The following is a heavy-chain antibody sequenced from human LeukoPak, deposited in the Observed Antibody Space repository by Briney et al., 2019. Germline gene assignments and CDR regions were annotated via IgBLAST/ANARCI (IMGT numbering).Heavy chain of an antibody. CDR3: ARGRQWLPPNY. CDR2: INHSGST. V-gene: IGHV4-34*01. Sequence: SETLSLTCTVSGGSISGYYWSWLRQPPGKGLEWIGEINHSGSTNYNPSLKSRVTISVDTSKNQFSLELSSVTAADTAVYYCARGRQWLPPNYWGQGTLVTVSS. CDR1: GGSISGYY. D-gene: IGHD6-19*01. J-gene: IGHJ4*02.